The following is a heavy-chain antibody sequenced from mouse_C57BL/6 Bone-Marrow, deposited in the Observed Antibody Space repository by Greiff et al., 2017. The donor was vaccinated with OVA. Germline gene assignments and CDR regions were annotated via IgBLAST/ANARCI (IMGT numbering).Heavy chain of an antibody. D-gene: IGHD1-1*01. V-gene: IGHV1-82*01. J-gene: IGHJ2*01. CDR2: IYPGDGDT. Sequence: QVQLQQSGPELVKPGASVKISCKASGYAFSSSWMNWVKQRPGKGLEWIGRIYPGDGDTNYNGKFKGKATLTADKSSSTAYMQLSSLTSEDSAVYFCARYYDGSSYFAHFDYWGQGTTLTVSA. CDR1: GYAFSSSW. CDR3: ARYYDGSSYFAHFDY.